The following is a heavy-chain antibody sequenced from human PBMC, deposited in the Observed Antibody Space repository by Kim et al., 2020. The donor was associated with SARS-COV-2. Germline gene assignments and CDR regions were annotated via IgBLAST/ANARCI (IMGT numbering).Heavy chain of an antibody. CDR2: IYYSGST. D-gene: IGHD6-6*01. CDR1: GGSISSSSYY. Sequence: SETLSLTCTVSGGSISSSSYYWGWIRQPPGKGLEWIGSIYYSGSTYDNPSLKSRVTISVDTSKNQFSLKLSSVTAADTAVYYCARAIAAYFYWFDPWGQGTLVTVSS. V-gene: IGHV4-39*01. J-gene: IGHJ5*02. CDR3: ARAIAAYFYWFDP.